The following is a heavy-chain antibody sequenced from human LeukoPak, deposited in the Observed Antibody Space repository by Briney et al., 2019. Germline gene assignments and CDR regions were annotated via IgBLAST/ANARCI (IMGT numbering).Heavy chain of an antibody. V-gene: IGHV3-20*04. CDR2: INWNGGST. D-gene: IGHD3-10*01. CDR1: GFTFDDYG. CDR3: ARGRGITMVRGVIKNYFDY. Sequence: GGSLRLSCAASGFTFDDYGMSWVRQAPGKGLEWVSGINWNGGSTGYADSVKGRFTISRGNAKNSLYLQMNSLRAEDTALYYCARGRGITMVRGVIKNYFDYWGQGTLVTVSS. J-gene: IGHJ4*02.